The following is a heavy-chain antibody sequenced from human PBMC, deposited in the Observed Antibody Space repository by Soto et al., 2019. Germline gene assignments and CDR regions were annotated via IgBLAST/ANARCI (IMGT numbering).Heavy chain of an antibody. D-gene: IGHD6-13*01. J-gene: IGHJ4*02. CDR1: GFTFSSYA. Sequence: QVQLVESGGGVVQPGRSLRLSCAASGFTFSSYAMHWVRQAPGKGLEWVAVISYDGSNKGYADSVKGRFTISRDNSKNTLYLQMNSLRAEDTAVYYCARDRADSSSWYGDYFDYWGQGTLVTVSS. CDR3: ARDRADSSSWYGDYFDY. CDR2: ISYDGSNK. V-gene: IGHV3-30-3*01.